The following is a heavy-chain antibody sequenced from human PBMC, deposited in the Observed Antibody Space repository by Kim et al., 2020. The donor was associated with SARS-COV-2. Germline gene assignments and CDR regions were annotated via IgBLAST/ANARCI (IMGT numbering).Heavy chain of an antibody. CDR2: T. CDR3: ARGEMGGAFDI. D-gene: IGHD3-16*01. Sequence: TNYNPSLKSRVTISVETSKNQFSLKLSSVTAADTAVYYCARGEMGGAFDIWGQGTMVTVSS. V-gene: IGHV4-34*01. J-gene: IGHJ3*02.